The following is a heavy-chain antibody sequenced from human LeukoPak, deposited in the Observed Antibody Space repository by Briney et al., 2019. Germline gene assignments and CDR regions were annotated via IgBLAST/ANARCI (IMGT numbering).Heavy chain of an antibody. D-gene: IGHD6-19*01. Sequence: GGSLRLSCAASGFTFSSYSMNWVRQAPGKGLEWVSSISSSSSYIYYADSVKGRFTISRDNAKNSLYLQMNSLRAEDTAVYYCARDGEGSGWYYMDVWGKGTTVTISS. J-gene: IGHJ6*03. CDR3: ARDGEGSGWYYMDV. V-gene: IGHV3-21*01. CDR2: ISSSSSYI. CDR1: GFTFSSYS.